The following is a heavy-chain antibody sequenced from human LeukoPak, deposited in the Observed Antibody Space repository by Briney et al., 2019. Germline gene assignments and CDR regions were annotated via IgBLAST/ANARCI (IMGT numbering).Heavy chain of an antibody. CDR1: GLPFNNHG. CDR2: IIGGAGST. D-gene: IGHD2-2*01. V-gene: IGHV3-23*01. J-gene: IGHJ4*02. Sequence: GGSLRLSCAASGLPFNNHGMSWVRQAPGKGLEWVSGIIGGAGSTYYADSVKGGSTISGDNSKNTLFLQMNSLRAEDTAVYYCAHGAMYQLDYWGQGTLVIVSS. CDR3: AHGAMYQLDY.